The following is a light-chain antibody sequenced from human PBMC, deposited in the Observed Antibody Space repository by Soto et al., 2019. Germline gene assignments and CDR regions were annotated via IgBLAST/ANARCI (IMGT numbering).Light chain of an antibody. CDR3: QQSYITPLT. CDR1: QTIGYY. V-gene: IGKV1-39*01. Sequence: DIQMTQSPSSLSASIADRVTITCRASQTIGYYLNWYHQRPGKAPKLLIYSVSNLQSGVPSRFRGTRSGTKFTLTINSLQPEDFATYYCQQSYITPLTFGGGTKVEI. J-gene: IGKJ4*01. CDR2: SVS.